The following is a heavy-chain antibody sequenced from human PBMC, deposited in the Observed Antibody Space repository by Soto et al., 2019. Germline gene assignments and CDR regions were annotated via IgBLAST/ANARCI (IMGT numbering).Heavy chain of an antibody. CDR1: GCTFSSYS. J-gene: IGHJ5*02. D-gene: IGHD3-3*01. CDR2: ISSSSSYI. V-gene: IGHV3-21*01. CDR3: ARLDYDFWSGGQNWFDP. Sequence: PGGSLRLSCAASGCTFSSYSMNWVRQAPGKGLEWVSSISSSSSYIYYADSVKGRFTISRDNAKNSLYLQMNSLRAEDTAVYYCARLDYDFWSGGQNWFDPWGQGTLVTVSS.